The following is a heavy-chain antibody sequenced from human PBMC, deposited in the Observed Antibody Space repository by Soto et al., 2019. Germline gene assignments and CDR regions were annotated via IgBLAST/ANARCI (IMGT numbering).Heavy chain of an antibody. Sequence: GASVKVSCKASGYTFTSYGISWVREAPGQGLEWVGWISAYNGNTNYAQKLQGRVTMTTDTSTSTAYMELRSLRSDDTAVYYCARPLGGSGSYYNVKYYYYYGMDVWGQGTTVTVSS. D-gene: IGHD3-10*01. J-gene: IGHJ6*02. V-gene: IGHV1-18*01. CDR2: ISAYNGNT. CDR3: ARPLGGSGSYYNVKYYYYYGMDV. CDR1: GYTFTSYG.